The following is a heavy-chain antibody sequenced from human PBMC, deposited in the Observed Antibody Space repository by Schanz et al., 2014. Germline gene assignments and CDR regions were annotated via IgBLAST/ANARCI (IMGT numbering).Heavy chain of an antibody. V-gene: IGHV3-33*01. J-gene: IGHJ6*02. CDR1: GLNFDYYG. CDR3: ARGPIPIQGVPMDF. D-gene: IGHD3-10*01. Sequence: QVQLVESGGGVVQPGRSLRLSCATSGLNFDYYGMNWVRQAPGKGLEWVANIGYDGSEKYYVDSVKGRFTISRDNSKDTLYLQMSGLTPEDTAVYYCARGPIPIQGVPMDFWGQGTTDIVSS. CDR2: IGYDGSEK.